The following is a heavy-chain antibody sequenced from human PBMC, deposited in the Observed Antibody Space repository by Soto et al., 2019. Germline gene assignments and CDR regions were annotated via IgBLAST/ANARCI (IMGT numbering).Heavy chain of an antibody. CDR1: GYTFTSYD. J-gene: IGHJ6*02. D-gene: IGHD5-12*01. CDR2: MNPNSGNT. Sequence: QVQLVQSGAEVKKPGASVKVSCKASGYTFTSYDINWVRQATGQGLEWMGWMNPNSGNTGYAQKFQGRVTMTRNTSISTAYMELSSLRSEDTAVYYCARAEVVATMEEGYYYYYGMDVWGQGTTVTVSS. CDR3: ARAEVVATMEEGYYYYYGMDV. V-gene: IGHV1-8*01.